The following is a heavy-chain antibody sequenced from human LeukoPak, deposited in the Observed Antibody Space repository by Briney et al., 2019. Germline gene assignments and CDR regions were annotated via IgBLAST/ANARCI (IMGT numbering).Heavy chain of an antibody. Sequence: SETLSLTCAVYGGSFSGYYWSWIRQPPGKGLEWIGEINHSGSTNYNPSLKSRVTISVDTSKNQFSLKLSSVTVADTAVYYCARGPSVSAFDIWGQGTMVTVSS. CDR3: ARGPSVSAFDI. V-gene: IGHV4-34*01. CDR1: GGSFSGYY. CDR2: INHSGST. J-gene: IGHJ3*02. D-gene: IGHD4-11*01.